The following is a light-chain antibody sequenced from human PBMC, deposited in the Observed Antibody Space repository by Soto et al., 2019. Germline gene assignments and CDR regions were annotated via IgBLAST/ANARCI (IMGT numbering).Light chain of an antibody. CDR1: QGIGNY. CDR2: GAS. Sequence: DIQMTQSPSSLSASVGDRVTITCRASQGIGNYLAWFQQKPGKIPKLLIYGASALQSGVPSRFSGSGSGTEFTLTITSLHPEDVATYYCQKYNTAPLTFVGGTKVEIK. CDR3: QKYNTAPLT. V-gene: IGKV1-27*01. J-gene: IGKJ4*01.